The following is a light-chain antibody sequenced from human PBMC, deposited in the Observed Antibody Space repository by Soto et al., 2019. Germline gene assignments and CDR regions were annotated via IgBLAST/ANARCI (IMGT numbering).Light chain of an antibody. J-gene: IGKJ1*01. CDR2: GAS. V-gene: IGKV3-20*01. CDR1: KSVSSSY. CDR3: QQYGSSPWT. Sequence: EIVLTQSPGTLSLSPGEGATLSCRASKSVSSSYLAWYHQKPGQAPRLLIYGASSRATGIPDRFSGSGSGTDFTLTISRLEPEDFAVYYCQQYGSSPWTFGQGTKVDIK.